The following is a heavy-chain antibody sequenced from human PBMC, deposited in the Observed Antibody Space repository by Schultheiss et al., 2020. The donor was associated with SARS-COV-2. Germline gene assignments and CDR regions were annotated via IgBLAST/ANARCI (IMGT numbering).Heavy chain of an antibody. CDR2: ISYDGSNK. V-gene: IGHV3-30*01. J-gene: IGHJ6*02. Sequence: GGSLRLSCAASGFTFSSYAMHWVRQAPGKGLEWVAVISYDGSNKYYADSVKGRFTISRDNSKNTLFLQMNSLRPEDTAVYYCARARWLQYYYYYYGMDVWGQGTTVTVSS. D-gene: IGHD5-24*01. CDR1: GFTFSSYA. CDR3: ARARWLQYYYYYYGMDV.